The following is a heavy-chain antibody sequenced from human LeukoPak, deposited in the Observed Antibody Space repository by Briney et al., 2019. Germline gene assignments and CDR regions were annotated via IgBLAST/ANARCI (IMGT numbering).Heavy chain of an antibody. CDR1: GFSFTSNW. V-gene: IGHV5-51*01. Sequence: GESLKISCKDSGFSFTSNWIGWVRQMPGRGLEWMGIIYPADSDTRYSPSFQGQVTISADTSINTAYLQWSSLKASDTALYYCARDIDSRFDSWGQGTLVTVSS. J-gene: IGHJ4*02. CDR3: ARDIDSRFDS. D-gene: IGHD3-22*01. CDR2: IYPADSDT.